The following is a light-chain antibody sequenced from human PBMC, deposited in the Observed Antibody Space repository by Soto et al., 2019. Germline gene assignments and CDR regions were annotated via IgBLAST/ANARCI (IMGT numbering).Light chain of an antibody. CDR2: DVS. CDR3: SSYTSRSSSTYA. Sequence: QSVLTQPASVSGSPGQSSTISCTGTSSDVGGYNYVSWYQQHPGKAPKLMIYDVSNRPSGVSNRFSGSKSGNTASLTISGLQVEDEHDYSCSSYTSRSSSTYAFGTGTKVTAL. V-gene: IGLV2-14*01. J-gene: IGLJ1*01. CDR1: SSDVGGYNY.